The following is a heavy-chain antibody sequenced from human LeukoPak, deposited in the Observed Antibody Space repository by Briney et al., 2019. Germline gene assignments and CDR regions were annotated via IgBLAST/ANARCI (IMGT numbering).Heavy chain of an antibody. CDR2: IIPIFGTA. D-gene: IGHD3-16*02. Sequence: ASVKVSCKASGGTFSSYAISWVRQAPGQGLEWMGGIIPIFGTANYAQKFQGRVTITADESTSTAYMELSSLRAEDTAVYYCARDSRMITFGGLIVIPNDYWGQGTLVTVSS. CDR1: GGTFSSYA. V-gene: IGHV1-69*13. CDR3: ARDSRMITFGGLIVIPNDY. J-gene: IGHJ4*02.